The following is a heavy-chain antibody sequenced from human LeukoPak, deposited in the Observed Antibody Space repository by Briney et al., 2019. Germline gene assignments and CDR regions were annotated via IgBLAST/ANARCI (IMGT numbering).Heavy chain of an antibody. V-gene: IGHV3-7*01. CDR2: INQDGSEK. J-gene: IGHJ4*02. D-gene: IGHD5-24*01. Sequence: QPGGSLRLSCAVSGLTFRSYWMSWVRQAPGKGLEGVANINQDGSEKYFVDSVKGRFTISRDNAKNSLHLQMNTLRAEDTAVYYCARERDGRFFDYWGQGTLVTVSS. CDR3: ARERDGRFFDY. CDR1: GLTFRSYW.